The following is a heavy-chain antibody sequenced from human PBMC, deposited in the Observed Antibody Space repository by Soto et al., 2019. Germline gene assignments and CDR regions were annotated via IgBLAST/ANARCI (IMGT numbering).Heavy chain of an antibody. CDR1: GAYCTCYV. CDR2: INHRGST. D-gene: IGHD3-3*01. CDR3: AARRAPQPRFLGGGSTSVRFYFDS. J-gene: IGHJ4*02. V-gene: IGHV4-34*01. Sequence: SETLPPPWAVYGAYCTCYVWSWLRPPRGKGLEWIGEINHRGSTIYNPSLKSRVTISVDTSKNQFSLRLSSVTAADTAVYYCAARRAPQPRFLGGGSTSVRFYFDSWGQGILVTVSS.